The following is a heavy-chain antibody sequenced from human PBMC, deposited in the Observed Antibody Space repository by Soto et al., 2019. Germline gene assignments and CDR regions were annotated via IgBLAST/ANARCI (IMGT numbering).Heavy chain of an antibody. V-gene: IGHV3-23*01. CDR1: GFPSQNYA. J-gene: IGHJ4*02. CDR3: AKLGERFRYYFDY. D-gene: IGHD2-21*01. CDR2: ISGSGPTT. Sequence: EVQLLESGGGLVQPGGSLTLSCAASGFPSQNYALNCVRQAPRKLLERVSAISGSGPTTYYADSVNGRFTISRDISKSMVWLRVSSVKADDTALYYCAKLGERFRYYFDYWGQGTLVTVSS.